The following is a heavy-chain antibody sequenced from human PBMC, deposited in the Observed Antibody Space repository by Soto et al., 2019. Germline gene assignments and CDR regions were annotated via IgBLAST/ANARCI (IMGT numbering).Heavy chain of an antibody. CDR3: ARESVTTYAFDI. V-gene: IGHV4-59*08. J-gene: IGHJ3*02. D-gene: IGHD4-17*01. Sequence: ETLSLTCTVSGGSISSYYWSWIRQPPGKGLEWIGYIYYSGSTNYNPSLKSRVTISVDTSKNQFSLKLSSVTAADTAVYYCARESVTTYAFDIWGQGTMVTVSS. CDR1: GGSISSYY. CDR2: IYYSGST.